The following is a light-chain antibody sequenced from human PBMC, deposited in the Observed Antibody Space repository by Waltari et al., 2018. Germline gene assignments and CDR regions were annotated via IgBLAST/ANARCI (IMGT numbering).Light chain of an antibody. CDR2: GAS. J-gene: IGKJ4*01. Sequence: EIVMTQSPATLSVSPGERATLSCRASQSVSSNFAWYQQKPGQAPRLLIYGASTRATGIPARFSGSGSGTEFTLTISSLQSEDFAVYYCQQYYSTPLTFGGGTKVEIK. CDR3: QQYYSTPLT. V-gene: IGKV3-15*01. CDR1: QSVSSN.